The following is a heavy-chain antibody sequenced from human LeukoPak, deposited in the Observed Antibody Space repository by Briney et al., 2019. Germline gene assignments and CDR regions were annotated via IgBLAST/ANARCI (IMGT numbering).Heavy chain of an antibody. CDR1: GYNFTSYW. D-gene: IGHD3-9*01. Sequence: GDSLKISCKCSGYNFTSYWIGSIRQMPGKGLEWMGIIYPGDSDTSYSPYLHGQVTISADQSISTAYLQWRSVKDSDTAMYYCARLAWGKTSDILTGFFEYWGQGTLVTVSS. V-gene: IGHV5-51*01. J-gene: IGHJ4*02. CDR2: IYPGDSDT. CDR3: ARLAWGKTSDILTGFFEY.